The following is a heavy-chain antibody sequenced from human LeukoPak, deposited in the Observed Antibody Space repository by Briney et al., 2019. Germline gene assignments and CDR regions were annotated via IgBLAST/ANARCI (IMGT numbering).Heavy chain of an antibody. CDR1: GFTFSSYG. CDR2: ISYDGSNK. Sequence: GGSLRLSCAASGFTFSSYGMHWVRQAPGKGLEWVAVISYDGSNKYYADSVKGRFTISRDNSKNTLYLQMNSLRAEDTAVYYCAKEGRVAGTDAFDIWGQGTMVTVSS. D-gene: IGHD6-19*01. V-gene: IGHV3-30*18. J-gene: IGHJ3*02. CDR3: AKEGRVAGTDAFDI.